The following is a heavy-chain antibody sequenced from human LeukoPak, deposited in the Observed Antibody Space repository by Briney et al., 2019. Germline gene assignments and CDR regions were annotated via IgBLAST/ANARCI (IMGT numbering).Heavy chain of an antibody. CDR3: AITRLIDAFDI. D-gene: IGHD3-16*01. Sequence: PSETLSLTSTVSGGSISSYYWSWIRPPAGKGREWIGRIYISGSTNYNPSLKSRVTMSVDTSKNQFSLKLSSVTAADTAVYYCAITRLIDAFDIWGQGTMVTVSS. CDR1: GGSISSYY. V-gene: IGHV4-4*07. CDR2: IYISGST. J-gene: IGHJ3*02.